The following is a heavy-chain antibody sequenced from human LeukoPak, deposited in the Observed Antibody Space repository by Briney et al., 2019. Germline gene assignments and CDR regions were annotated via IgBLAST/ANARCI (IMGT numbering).Heavy chain of an antibody. D-gene: IGHD3-10*01. CDR1: GGSFSDYN. Sequence: PSETLSLTCAVYGGSFSDYNWVWIRQPPGKGLEWIGEITHTRSTFYSPSLNSRVTISVDTSKNQFSLNLNSLTAADTAVYYCAKSNGYGLIDIWGQGTMVTVSS. V-gene: IGHV4-34*01. CDR2: ITHTRST. J-gene: IGHJ3*02. CDR3: AKSNGYGLIDI.